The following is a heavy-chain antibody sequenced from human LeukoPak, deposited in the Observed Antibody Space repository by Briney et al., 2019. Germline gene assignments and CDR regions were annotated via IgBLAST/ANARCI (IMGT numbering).Heavy chain of an antibody. J-gene: IGHJ6*02. V-gene: IGHV5-51*01. CDR2: IYPGDSDT. CDR1: GYSFTSYR. CDR3: ARATRDSSGWSTYGMDV. D-gene: IGHD6-19*01. Sequence: GESLKISCKGSGYSFTSYRIGWVRQMPGKGLEWMGIIYPGDSDTRYSPSFQGQVTISADKSISTAYLQWSSLKASDIAMYYCARATRDSSGWSTYGMDVWGQGTTVTVSS.